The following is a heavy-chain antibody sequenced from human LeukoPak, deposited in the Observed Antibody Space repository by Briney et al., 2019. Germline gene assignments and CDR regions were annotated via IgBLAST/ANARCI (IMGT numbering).Heavy chain of an antibody. CDR3: AKRAVVVAAKFGNYFDY. CDR2: ISYDGSNK. D-gene: IGHD2-15*01. CDR1: GFTFSSYG. Sequence: GRSLRLCCAASGFTFSSYGMHWVRQAAGKGLEWVAVISYDGSNKYYADSVKGRFTISRDNSKNTLYLQMNSLRAEDTAVYYCAKRAVVVAAKFGNYFDYWGQGTLVTVSS. V-gene: IGHV3-30*18. J-gene: IGHJ4*02.